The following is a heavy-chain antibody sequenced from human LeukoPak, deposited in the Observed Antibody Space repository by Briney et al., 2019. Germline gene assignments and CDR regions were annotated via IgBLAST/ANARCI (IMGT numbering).Heavy chain of an antibody. CDR3: ARDSGEQLWLNFDY. Sequence: ASVKVSCKASGYTFTGYYMHWVRQAPGQGLEWMGWINPNSGGTNYAQKFQGRVTMTTDTSTSTAYMELRSLRSDDTAVYYCARDSGEQLWLNFDYWGQGTLVTVSS. CDR2: INPNSGGT. V-gene: IGHV1-2*02. J-gene: IGHJ4*02. D-gene: IGHD5-18*01. CDR1: GYTFTGYY.